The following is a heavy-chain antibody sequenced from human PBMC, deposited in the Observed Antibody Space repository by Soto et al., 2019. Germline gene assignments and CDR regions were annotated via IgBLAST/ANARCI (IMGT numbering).Heavy chain of an antibody. V-gene: IGHV4-34*01. D-gene: IGHD3-10*01. CDR3: ARGLILWFGELSRRGGYYYYMDV. CDR1: GGSLSGYQ. Sequence: QVQLQQWGAGLLKPSETLSLTCAVYGGSLSGYQWSWIRQTPGKGLEWTGEINDSGNINYNPSLKSRVTILLDTPRKQISLKLSAVTAAASAVYYCARGLILWFGELSRRGGYYYYMDVWGKGTTVAVSS. CDR2: INDSGNI. J-gene: IGHJ6*03.